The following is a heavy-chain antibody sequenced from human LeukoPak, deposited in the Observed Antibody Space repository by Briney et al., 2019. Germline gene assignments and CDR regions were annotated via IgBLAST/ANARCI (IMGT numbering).Heavy chain of an antibody. CDR2: IYYSGTT. V-gene: IGHV4-61*01. CDR1: GGSVSSGTYY. J-gene: IGHJ4*02. CDR3: ARGFGGATTSFDY. Sequence: PSETLSLTCTVSGGSVSSGTYYWSWIRQPPGKGLEWIGYIYYSGTTSYNPSLKSRVTISIDTSRNQFSLKLSSVTAADTAVYYCARGFGGATTSFDYWGQGTLVTVSS. D-gene: IGHD1-26*01.